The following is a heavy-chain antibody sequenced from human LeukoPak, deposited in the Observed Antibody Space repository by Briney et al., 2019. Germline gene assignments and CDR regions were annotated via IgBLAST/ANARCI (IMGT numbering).Heavy chain of an antibody. CDR1: GFTFSSYA. D-gene: IGHD4-17*01. CDR2: ISYDGSNK. Sequence: GGSLRLSCAASGFTFSSYAMHWVRQAPGKGLEWVAVISYDGSNKYYADSVKGRFTISRDNSKNTLYLQMNSLRAEDTAVYYCARPSQTYGDYLVGDYWGQGNLVTVSS. V-gene: IGHV3-30-3*01. CDR3: ARPSQTYGDYLVGDY. J-gene: IGHJ4*02.